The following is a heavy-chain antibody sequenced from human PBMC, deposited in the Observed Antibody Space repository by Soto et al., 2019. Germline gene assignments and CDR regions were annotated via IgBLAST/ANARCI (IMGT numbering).Heavy chain of an antibody. CDR3: AQRTLTNWFDP. J-gene: IGHJ5*02. CDR1: GVSFSDFY. CDR2: INHSGDT. Sequence: PSETLSLTCAVYGVSFSDFYWNWIRQSPGKGLEWIGEINHSGDTNYNPSLKSRVTISVDTSKNQFSLQLNSVTATDTAVYYCAQRTLTNWFDPWGQGTPVTVSS. D-gene: IGHD4-4*01. V-gene: IGHV4-34*01.